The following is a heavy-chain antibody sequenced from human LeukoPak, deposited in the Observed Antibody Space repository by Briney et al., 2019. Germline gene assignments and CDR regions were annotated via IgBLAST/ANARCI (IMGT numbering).Heavy chain of an antibody. D-gene: IGHD5-18*01. V-gene: IGHV4-34*01. Sequence: SETLSLTCAVYGGSFSGYYWSWIRQPPGKGLEWIGEINHSGSTNYNPSLKSRVTISVDTSKNQFSLKLSSVTAADTAVYYCARVVDTAMGPPIYYYMDVWGKGTTVTVSS. CDR3: ARVVDTAMGPPIYYYMDV. CDR1: GGSFSGYY. CDR2: INHSGST. J-gene: IGHJ6*03.